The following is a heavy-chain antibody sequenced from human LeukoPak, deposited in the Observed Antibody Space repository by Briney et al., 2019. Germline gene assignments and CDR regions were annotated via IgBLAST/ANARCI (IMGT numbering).Heavy chain of an antibody. J-gene: IGHJ4*02. CDR2: INPNSGGT. CDR3: ARGQVGWYYGSGSYYSL. V-gene: IGHV1-2*02. CDR1: GYTFTGYY. Sequence: GASVKVSCKASGYTFTGYYMHWVRQAPGQGLEWMGWINPNSGGTNYAQKFQGRVTMTRDTSISTAYMELSRLRSDDTAVYYCARGQVGWYYGSGSYYSLWGQGTLVTVSS. D-gene: IGHD3-10*01.